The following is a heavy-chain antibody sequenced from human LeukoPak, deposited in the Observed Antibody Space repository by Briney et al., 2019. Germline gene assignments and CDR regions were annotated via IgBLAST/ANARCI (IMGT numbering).Heavy chain of an antibody. CDR1: GGTFSSYA. J-gene: IGHJ6*03. D-gene: IGHD4-11*01. CDR2: IIPIFGTA. Sequence: VASVKVSCKASGGTFSSYAISWVRQAPGQGLEWMGGIIPIFGTANYAQKFQGRVTITTDESMSTAYMELSRLRSEDPAVYYCARNQGGYSTQKHYYYYYMDVWGKGTTVTVSS. V-gene: IGHV1-69*05. CDR3: ARNQGGYSTQKHYYYYYMDV.